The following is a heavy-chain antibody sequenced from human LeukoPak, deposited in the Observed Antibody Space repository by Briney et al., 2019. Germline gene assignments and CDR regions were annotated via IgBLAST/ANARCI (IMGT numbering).Heavy chain of an antibody. J-gene: IGHJ4*02. CDR2: IYYSGST. Sequence: SETLSLTCTVSGGSISSSSYYWGWIRQPPGKGLEWIGSIYYSGSTYYNPSLRSRVTISVDTSKNQFSLKLSSVTAADTAVYYCTSPSSGWYEDDYWGQGTLVTVSS. CDR3: TSPSSGWYEDDY. D-gene: IGHD6-19*01. V-gene: IGHV4-39*01. CDR1: GGSISSSSYY.